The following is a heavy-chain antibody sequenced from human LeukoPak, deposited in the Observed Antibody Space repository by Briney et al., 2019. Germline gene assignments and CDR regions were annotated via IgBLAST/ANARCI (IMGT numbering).Heavy chain of an antibody. J-gene: IGHJ4*02. Sequence: SETLSLTCTVSGGSISSYYWSWIRQPPGKGLDWIGSTHYSGSTYYNPSLMSRVTISTDTSKNQFSLKLSSVTAADTAVYYCAREMYDSGGYRVSYFDYWGQGTLVTVSS. CDR2: THYSGST. D-gene: IGHD3-22*01. V-gene: IGHV4-59*12. CDR3: AREMYDSGGYRVSYFDY. CDR1: GGSISSYY.